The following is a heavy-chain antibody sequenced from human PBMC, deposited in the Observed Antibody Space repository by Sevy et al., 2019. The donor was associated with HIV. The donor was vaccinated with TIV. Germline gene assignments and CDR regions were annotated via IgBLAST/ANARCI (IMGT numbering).Heavy chain of an antibody. CDR3: ARDSIPLVQGVIITPYYYGMDV. D-gene: IGHD3-10*01. CDR2: ISAYNGNT. Sequence: ASVKVSCKASGYTFTSYGISWVRQAPGQGLEWMGWISAYNGNTNYAQKLQGRVTRTTDTSTGTAYMELRSLRSDDTAVYYCARDSIPLVQGVIITPYYYGMDVWGQGTTVTVSS. CDR1: GYTFTSYG. V-gene: IGHV1-18*01. J-gene: IGHJ6*02.